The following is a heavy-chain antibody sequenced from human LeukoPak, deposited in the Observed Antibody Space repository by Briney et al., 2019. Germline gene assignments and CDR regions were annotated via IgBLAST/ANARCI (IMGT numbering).Heavy chain of an antibody. CDR1: GFTFSAYW. CDR3: GRWGPAIYERGLDV. J-gene: IGHJ6*02. D-gene: IGHD2-21*01. V-gene: IGHV3-7*01. Sequence: GGSLRLSCVMSGFTFSAYWGTWVRQAPGQGLEWVANIHPDGTDRACADSVKGRFTISRDNAKNSLYLYMNSLRVDDAAVYYCGRWGPAIYERGLDVWGRGTAVTVSS. CDR2: IHPDGTDR.